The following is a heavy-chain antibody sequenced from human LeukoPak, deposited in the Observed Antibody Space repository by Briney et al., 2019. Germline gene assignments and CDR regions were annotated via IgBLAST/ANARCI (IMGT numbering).Heavy chain of an antibody. Sequence: RGASVKVSCKASGYTFTGYYMYWVRQAPGQGLEWMGWIDPNSGDTNYAQKFQGRVTMTRDTSISTAYMGLSRLRSDDTAVYYCARATSGYYDYFDYWGQGTLVTVSS. CDR1: GYTFTGYY. D-gene: IGHD3-22*01. V-gene: IGHV1-2*02. CDR3: ARATSGYYDYFDY. CDR2: IDPNSGDT. J-gene: IGHJ4*02.